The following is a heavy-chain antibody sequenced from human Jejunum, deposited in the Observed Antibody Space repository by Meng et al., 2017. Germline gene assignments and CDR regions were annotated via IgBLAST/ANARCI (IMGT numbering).Heavy chain of an antibody. D-gene: IGHD1-26*01. CDR1: GGSISGYF. J-gene: IGHJ4*02. CDR2: FTRGGTT. CDR3: ARHEVDFDN. V-gene: IGHV4-34*02. Sequence: QLQRQQWGAGLLKPSETLSLPCAVYGGSISGYFWSWIRQAPGEGLEWVGEFTRGGTTNYNPSLKSRVTISADTSKNQFSLTLSSVSAADTAVYYCARHEVDFDNWGQGTLVTVSS.